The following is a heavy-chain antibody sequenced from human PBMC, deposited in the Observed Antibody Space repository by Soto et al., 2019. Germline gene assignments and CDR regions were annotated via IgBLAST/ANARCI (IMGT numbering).Heavy chain of an antibody. CDR2: IKQDGSEE. V-gene: IGHV3-7*01. CDR3: AREIAARL. Sequence: EVQLVESGGGLVQPGGSLRLSCAASGFTFSSYWMSWFRQAPGKGLEWVANIKQDGSEENYVDSVKGRFTISRDNAKNALYLQMTNVRVEYTGVYYCAREIAARLWGKGTTVTVSS. J-gene: IGHJ6*04. D-gene: IGHD6-6*01. CDR1: GFTFSSYW.